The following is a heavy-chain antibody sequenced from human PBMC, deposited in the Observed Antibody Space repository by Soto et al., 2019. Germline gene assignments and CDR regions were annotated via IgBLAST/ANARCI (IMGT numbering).Heavy chain of an antibody. D-gene: IGHD6-19*01. CDR1: GFNFKSYG. V-gene: IGHV3-30*18. CDR3: AKQGIEVAGTDYFDY. J-gene: IGHJ4*02. CDR2: ISHDGSNA. Sequence: QVQLVESGGGVVQPGKSLRLSCAATGFNFKSYGVHWVRQAPGKGLEWVAVISHDGSNAYYADAVNGRFTISRDNAKNTVYLQMNSLRAEDTAVYYCAKQGIEVAGTDYFDYWGQGALVTVAS.